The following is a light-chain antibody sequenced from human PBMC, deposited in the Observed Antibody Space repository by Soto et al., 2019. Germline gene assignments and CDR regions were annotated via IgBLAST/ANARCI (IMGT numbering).Light chain of an antibody. CDR1: QSVSISF. V-gene: IGKV3-20*01. CDR3: HQYGSSPSK. J-gene: IGKJ1*01. CDR2: GAS. Sequence: EIVLTRSPGTLSLSPGERGTLSCRASQSVSISFLAWYQQKPGQAPRLLIYGASSRATGIPDRFSGSGSGTDLTLTISRLEPEDFAVYYCHQYGSSPSKLGQRTKVDI.